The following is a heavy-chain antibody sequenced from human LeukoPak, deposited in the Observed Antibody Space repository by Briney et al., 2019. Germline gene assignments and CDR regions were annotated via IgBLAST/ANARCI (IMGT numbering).Heavy chain of an antibody. CDR3: ARVGFGELLYEIYDY. J-gene: IGHJ4*02. Sequence: ASVKVSCKASGYTFTSYDINWVRQATGQGLEWMGWMNPNSGNTGYAQKFQGRVTMTRNTSINTAYMELRSLRSDDTAVYYCARVGFGELLYEIYDYWGQGTLVTVSS. CDR2: MNPNSGNT. D-gene: IGHD3-10*01. CDR1: GYTFTSYD. V-gene: IGHV1-8*01.